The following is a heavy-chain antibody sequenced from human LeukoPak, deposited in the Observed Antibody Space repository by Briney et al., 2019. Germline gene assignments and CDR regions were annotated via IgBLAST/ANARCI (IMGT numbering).Heavy chain of an antibody. V-gene: IGHV3-48*01. J-gene: IGHJ4*02. Sequence: GGSLRLSCATSGFTFSYYSMNWVRQAPGKGLEWVSYISSTSTTIYYADSVKGRFTISRDNAKNSMYLQMNSLRAEDTAVYYCAKDVHRVAAAGTANFDYWGQGTLVTVSS. CDR3: AKDVHRVAAAGTANFDY. CDR1: GFTFSYYS. CDR2: ISSTSTTI. D-gene: IGHD6-13*01.